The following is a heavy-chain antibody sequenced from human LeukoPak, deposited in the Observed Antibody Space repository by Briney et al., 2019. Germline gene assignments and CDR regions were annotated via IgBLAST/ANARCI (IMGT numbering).Heavy chain of an antibody. J-gene: IGHJ4*02. D-gene: IGHD3-10*01. CDR1: GYIFTSYG. Sequence: ASVKVSCKASGYIFTSYGISWVRQAPGQGLEWMGWISAYNGHTRYVQKLQDRVTMTTDTSTSTAYMDLRSLRSDDTAVYYCAKDYYASLWFGEFNRKYYFDYWGQGTLVTVSS. CDR3: AKDYYASLWFGEFNRKYYFDY. V-gene: IGHV1-18*01. CDR2: ISAYNGHT.